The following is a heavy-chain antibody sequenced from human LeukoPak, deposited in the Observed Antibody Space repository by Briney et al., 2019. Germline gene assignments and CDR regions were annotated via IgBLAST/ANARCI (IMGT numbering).Heavy chain of an antibody. CDR3: AREMGSYDILTGYYKGEFDY. CDR1: GYTFTSYA. CDR2: INTNTGNP. V-gene: IGHV7-4-1*02. J-gene: IGHJ4*02. D-gene: IGHD3-9*01. Sequence: ASVKVSCKASGYTFTSYAMNWVRQAPGQGLEWMGWINTNTGNPTYAQGFTGRFVFSLDTSVSTAYLQISSQKAEDTAVYYCAREMGSYDILTGYYKGEFDYWGQGTLVTVSS.